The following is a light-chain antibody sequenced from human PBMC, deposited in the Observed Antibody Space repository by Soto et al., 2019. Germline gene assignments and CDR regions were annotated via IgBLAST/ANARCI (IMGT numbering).Light chain of an antibody. CDR3: QQYGSSGT. V-gene: IGKV3-20*01. CDR2: GAS. Sequence: IVFTQSPGPLSLSQGERATLSCRASQSVSTTYLAWYQQKPGQAPRLLIYGASSRATGIPDRFSGSGSGTDFTLTISRLEPEDFAVYYCQQYGSSGTSGQGTEADVK. J-gene: IGKJ1*01. CDR1: QSVSTTY.